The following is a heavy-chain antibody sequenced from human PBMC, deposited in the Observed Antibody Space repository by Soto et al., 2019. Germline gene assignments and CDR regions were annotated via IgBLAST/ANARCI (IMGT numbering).Heavy chain of an antibody. D-gene: IGHD2-2*01. CDR1: GFTFSNAW. V-gene: IGHV3-15*01. J-gene: IGHJ4*02. Sequence: EVHLVESGGGLVKAGGSLRLSCAASGFTFSNAWMSWVRQAPGKGLEWICRIKTNSDGGTVDYASPVKGRFTISRDDSKSMLYLDLNSLKTEDTGVYFCATVYCATTSCYAPFDYWGKGTLVTVSS. CDR3: ATVYCATTSCYAPFDY. CDR2: IKTNSDGGTV.